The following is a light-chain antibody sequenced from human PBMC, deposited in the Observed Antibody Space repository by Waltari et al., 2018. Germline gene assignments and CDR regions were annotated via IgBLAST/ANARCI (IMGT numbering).Light chain of an antibody. V-gene: IGLV3-1*01. CDR3: QGWDSTTAYLL. CDR2: QYR. Sequence: YQQKPCHSPVLVIYQYRKRPSGIPELFSGSNSGSTATLTISGTQATDEADYYCQGWDSTTAYLLFGGWTKLTVL. J-gene: IGLJ2*01.